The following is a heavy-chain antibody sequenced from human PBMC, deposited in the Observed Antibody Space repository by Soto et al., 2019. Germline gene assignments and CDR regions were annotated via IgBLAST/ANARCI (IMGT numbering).Heavy chain of an antibody. Sequence: EVQLLESGGGLVQPGGSLRLSCAASGFTFSSYAMSWVRQAPGKGLEWVSAISGSGGSTYYADSVKGRFTISRDNSKNTLYLQMNSLRAEVTAVYYCAAGGGYDSSGYYYYYYGMDVWGQGTTVTVSS. CDR2: ISGSGGST. J-gene: IGHJ6*02. CDR3: AAGGGYDSSGYYYYYYGMDV. D-gene: IGHD3-22*01. CDR1: GFTFSSYA. V-gene: IGHV3-23*01.